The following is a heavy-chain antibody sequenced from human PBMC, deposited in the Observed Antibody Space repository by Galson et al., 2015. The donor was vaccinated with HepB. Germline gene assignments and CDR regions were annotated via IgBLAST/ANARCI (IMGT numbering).Heavy chain of an antibody. J-gene: IGHJ4*02. Sequence: SLRLSCAASGFTFSTYAMNWVRQAPGKGLEWVSSISGNSLYTYYADSVKGRFMISRDNSKNTLYLQMNSLGAEDTALYYCANRGGNTIGYFDFWGQGALVTVSS. CDR3: ANRGGNTIGYFDF. CDR2: ISGNSLYT. D-gene: IGHD3-16*01. CDR1: GFTFSTYA. V-gene: IGHV3-23*01.